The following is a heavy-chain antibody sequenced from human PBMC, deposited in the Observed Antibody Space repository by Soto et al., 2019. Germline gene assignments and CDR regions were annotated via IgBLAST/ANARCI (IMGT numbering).Heavy chain of an antibody. D-gene: IGHD6-19*01. CDR3: AKSPNGGWPYYMVV. CDR1: GFTFSSYA. J-gene: IGHJ6*03. Sequence: EVQLLESGGGLVQPGGSLRLSCAASGFTFSSYAMCWVRQAPGQGLEWVAAITAGGSSAYYADSVKGRFTISRDNSKNTLYLNMNSLRAEDTAVFFCAKSPNGGWPYYMVVWGEGTTVTVSS. V-gene: IGHV3-23*01. CDR2: ITAGGSSA.